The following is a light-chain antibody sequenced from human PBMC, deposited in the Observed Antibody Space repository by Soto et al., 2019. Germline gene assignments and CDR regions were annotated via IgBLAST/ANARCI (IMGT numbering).Light chain of an antibody. CDR1: QSISTN. CDR2: GAS. V-gene: IGKV3-15*01. Sequence: EIVMTQSPATLSVSPGERATLSCRASQSISTNLAWYQQKPGQPPRLLIHGASTRASGVPDRFSGSGSGTEFTLTISSLQSEDFAVYYCQQYNRWPPWTFGQGTKVDIK. J-gene: IGKJ1*01. CDR3: QQYNRWPPWT.